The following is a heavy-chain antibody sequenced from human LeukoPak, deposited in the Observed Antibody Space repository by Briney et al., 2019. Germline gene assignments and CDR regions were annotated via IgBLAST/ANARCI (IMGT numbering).Heavy chain of an antibody. D-gene: IGHD6-13*01. CDR2: IYYSGST. J-gene: IGHJ4*02. Sequence: SETLSLICTVSGGSISSSSYYWGWIRQPPGKGLEWIGSIYYSGSTYYNPSLKSRVTISVDTSKNQFSLKLSSVTAADTAVFYCARGSAQQLVPLDYWGQGTLVTVSS. CDR1: GGSISSSSYY. CDR3: ARGSAQQLVPLDY. V-gene: IGHV4-39*07.